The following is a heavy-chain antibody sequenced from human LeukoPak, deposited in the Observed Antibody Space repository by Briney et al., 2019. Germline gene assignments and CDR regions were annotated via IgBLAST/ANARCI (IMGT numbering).Heavy chain of an antibody. Sequence: GGSLRLSCAASGFTFSTYGLHWVRQAPGKGLEWVAVISYDGSHIYYADSVKGRFTISRDNSKNTLYLQMNSLRAEDTAVYYCARLGAAAGVDYWGQGTLVTVSS. CDR2: ISYDGSHI. CDR3: ARLGAAAGVDY. CDR1: GFTFSTYG. J-gene: IGHJ4*02. D-gene: IGHD6-13*01. V-gene: IGHV3-30*03.